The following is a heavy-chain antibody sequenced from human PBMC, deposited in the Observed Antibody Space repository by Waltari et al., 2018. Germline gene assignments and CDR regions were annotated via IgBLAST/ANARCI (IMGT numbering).Heavy chain of an antibody. J-gene: IGHJ6*02. CDR1: GFTFSSYS. CDR2: ISSSSSTI. Sequence: EVQLVESGGGLVQPGGSLRLSCAASGFTFSSYSMNWVRQAPGKGLEWVSYISSSSSTIYYADSVKGRFTISRDNAKNSLYLQMNSLRAEDTAVYYCARVGHSSSWNPYYYYGMDVWGQGTTVIVSS. CDR3: ARVGHSSSWNPYYYYGMDV. D-gene: IGHD6-13*01. V-gene: IGHV3-48*01.